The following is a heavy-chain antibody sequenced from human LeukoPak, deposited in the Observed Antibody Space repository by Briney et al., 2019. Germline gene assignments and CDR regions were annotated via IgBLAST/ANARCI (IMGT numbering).Heavy chain of an antibody. Sequence: ASVKVSCKASGGTFSSYAISWVRQAPGQGLEWMGGIIPIFGTANYAQKFQDRVTITTDESTSTAYMELSSLRSEDTAVYYCARGSRRLLWFGEPFDYWGQGTLVTVSS. CDR2: IIPIFGTA. D-gene: IGHD3-10*01. CDR1: GGTFSSYA. J-gene: IGHJ4*02. CDR3: ARGSRRLLWFGEPFDY. V-gene: IGHV1-69*05.